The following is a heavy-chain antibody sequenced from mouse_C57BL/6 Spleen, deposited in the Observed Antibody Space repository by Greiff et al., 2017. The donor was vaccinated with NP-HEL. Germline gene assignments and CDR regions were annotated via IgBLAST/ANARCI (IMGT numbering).Heavy chain of an antibody. CDR1: GYTFTSYG. V-gene: IGHV1-81*01. CDR2: IYPRSGNT. CDR3: ARLETKNFYFDY. Sequence: QVQLKQSGAELARPGASVKLSCKASGYTFTSYGISWVKQRTGQGLEWIGEIYPRSGNTYYNEKFKGKATLTADKSSSTAYMELRSLTSEDSAVYFCARLETKNFYFDYWGQGTTLTVSS. J-gene: IGHJ2*01.